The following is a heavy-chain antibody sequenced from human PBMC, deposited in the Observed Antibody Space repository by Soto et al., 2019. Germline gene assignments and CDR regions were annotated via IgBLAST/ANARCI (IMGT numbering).Heavy chain of an antibody. Sequence: EMQLLESGGGLVQPGGSLRLSCAASGFTFSSYAMGWVRQAPVKGLEWVSGISGSGGSTYYADSVKGRFTISRDNSWNTLYLQMNSLRAEDTAVYYCAKDLLDYGVKSVDFWGQGTLVTVSS. D-gene: IGHD4-17*01. V-gene: IGHV3-23*01. CDR1: GFTFSSYA. CDR2: ISGSGGST. CDR3: AKDLLDYGVKSVDF. J-gene: IGHJ4*02.